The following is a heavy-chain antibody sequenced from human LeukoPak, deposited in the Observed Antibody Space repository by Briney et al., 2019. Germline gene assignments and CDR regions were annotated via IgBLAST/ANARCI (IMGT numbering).Heavy chain of an antibody. CDR1: GGSISSDY. V-gene: IGHV4-59*01. Sequence: KSSGTLSHTCTVSGGSISSDYWSWIRQSPGKGLEWIGYIFYSGSTNYNPSLKSRVTISIDTSKNHFSLKLSSVTAADTAVYYCAGGFDSNPDYWGQGTLVTVSS. CDR2: IFYSGST. D-gene: IGHD3-16*01. CDR3: AGGFDSNPDY. J-gene: IGHJ4*02.